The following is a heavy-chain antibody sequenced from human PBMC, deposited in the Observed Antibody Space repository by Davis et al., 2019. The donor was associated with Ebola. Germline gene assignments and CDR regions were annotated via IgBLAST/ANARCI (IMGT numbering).Heavy chain of an antibody. CDR1: GYTFTRYY. J-gene: IGHJ6*02. D-gene: IGHD3-10*01. V-gene: IGHV1-46*01. Sequence: ASVQVSCQASGYTFTRYYMHWVRQAPGKGPEWMGIINPSGGSTSYAQKFRGRVTMTRDTSTSTVYMELSSLRSEDTAVFYCARGDGSGTYYSSLRDYYGMDVWGQGTTVTVSS. CDR3: ARGDGSGTYYSSLRDYYGMDV. CDR2: INPSGGST.